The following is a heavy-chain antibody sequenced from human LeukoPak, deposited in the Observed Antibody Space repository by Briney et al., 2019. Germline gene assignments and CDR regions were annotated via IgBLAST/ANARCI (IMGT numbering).Heavy chain of an antibody. D-gene: IGHD4-17*01. CDR2: ISAYNGNT. CDR3: ARDGEAYGEGSNWFGP. Sequence: ASVKVSFKSSGYTFTIYGISWVRQAPGQGLEWMGWISAYNGNTNYAQKLQGRVTMTTDTSTSTAYMELRSLRSDDTAVYYCARDGEAYGEGSNWFGPWGQGTLVTVSS. V-gene: IGHV1-18*01. J-gene: IGHJ5*02. CDR1: GYTFTIYG.